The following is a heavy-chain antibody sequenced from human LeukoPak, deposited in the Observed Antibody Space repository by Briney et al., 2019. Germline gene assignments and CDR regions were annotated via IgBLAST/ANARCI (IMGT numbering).Heavy chain of an antibody. CDR2: INWDNDGI. CDR3: ARDDYNTLGYNFHY. CDR1: GFTFADHA. V-gene: IGHV3-9*01. J-gene: IGHJ4*02. D-gene: IGHD1-1*01. Sequence: GGSLRLSCVASGFTFADHAMHWVRRAPGQGLEWVTGINWDNDGIVYAASVRGRFTVSRDNAKNTPYLQMNRLRPEDTAFYYCARDDYNTLGYNFHYWGQGTLVTVSS.